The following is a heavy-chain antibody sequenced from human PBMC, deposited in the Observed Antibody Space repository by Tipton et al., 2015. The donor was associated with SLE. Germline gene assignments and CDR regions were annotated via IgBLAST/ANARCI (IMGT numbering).Heavy chain of an antibody. CDR1: GGTFSSYA. CDR3: ARYSLRFLGWLEGGDDAFDI. J-gene: IGHJ3*02. D-gene: IGHD3-3*01. V-gene: IGHV1-69*01. Sequence: QVQLVQSGAEVKKPGSSVKVSCKASGGTFSSYAISWVRQAPGQGLEWMGGIIPIFGTANYAQKFQGRVTITADESTSTAYMELSSLRSEDTAVYYCARYSLRFLGWLEGGDDAFDIWGQGTKVTVSS. CDR2: IIPIFGTA.